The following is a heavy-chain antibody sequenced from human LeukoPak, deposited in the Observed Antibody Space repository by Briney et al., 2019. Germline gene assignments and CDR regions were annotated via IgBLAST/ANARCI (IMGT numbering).Heavy chain of an antibody. CDR3: ATGIGYCSGGSCRDYFDY. CDR2: ISYDGSNK. V-gene: IGHV3-30*04. D-gene: IGHD2-15*01. J-gene: IGHJ4*02. CDR1: GFTFSSYA. Sequence: GRSLRLSCAASGFTFSSYAMHWARQAPGKGLEWVAVISYDGSNKYYADSVKGRFTISRDNSKNTLYLQMNSLRAEDTAVYYCATGIGYCSGGSCRDYFDYWGQGTLVTVSS.